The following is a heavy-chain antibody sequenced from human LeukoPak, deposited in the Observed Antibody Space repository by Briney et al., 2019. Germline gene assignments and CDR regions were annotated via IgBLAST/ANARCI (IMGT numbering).Heavy chain of an antibody. CDR2: ISGSGGST. D-gene: IGHD2-15*01. CDR1: GFTFSSYA. CDR3: ATLRLSDHFDY. Sequence: GGSLRLSCAASGFTFSSYAMSWVRQAPGKGLEWVSAISGSGGSTYYADSVKGRFTLSRDNSKNTLYLQMNSLRAEDTAVYYCATLRLSDHFDYWGQGTLVTVSS. V-gene: IGHV3-23*01. J-gene: IGHJ4*02.